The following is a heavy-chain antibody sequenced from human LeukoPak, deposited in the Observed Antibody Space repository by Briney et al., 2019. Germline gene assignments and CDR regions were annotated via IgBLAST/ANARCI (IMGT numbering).Heavy chain of an antibody. CDR3: AKLAVYDILTGYYKNWFDP. D-gene: IGHD3-9*01. CDR2: VSVSGYTT. CDR1: GFTFSNFA. V-gene: IGHV3-23*01. Sequence: GGSLRLSCAASGFTFSNFAMTWVRQAPGKGLEWVSGVSVSGYTTYYADSVRGRFTSSRENSKNILYLQMNRLRAEDTALYFCAKLAVYDILTGYYKNWFDPWGQGTLVSVSS. J-gene: IGHJ5*02.